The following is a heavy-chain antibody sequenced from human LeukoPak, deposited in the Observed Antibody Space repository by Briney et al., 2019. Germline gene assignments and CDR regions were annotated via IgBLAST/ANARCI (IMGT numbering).Heavy chain of an antibody. D-gene: IGHD3-10*01. J-gene: IGHJ6*02. CDR2: IIPILGIA. Sequence: ASVKVSCKASGYTFTSYGISWVRQAPGQGLEWMGRIIPILGIANYAQKFQGRVTITADKSTSTAYMELSSLRSEDTAVYYCARAYYYGSGSSGMDVWGQGTTVTVSS. V-gene: IGHV1-69*04. CDR3: ARAYYYGSGSSGMDV. CDR1: GYTFTSYG.